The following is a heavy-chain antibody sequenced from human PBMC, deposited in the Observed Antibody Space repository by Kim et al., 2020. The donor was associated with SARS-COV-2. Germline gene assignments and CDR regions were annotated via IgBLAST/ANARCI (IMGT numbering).Heavy chain of an antibody. J-gene: IGHJ6*02. Sequence: GGSLRLSCAASGFTFSSYAMSWVRQAPGKGLEWVSAISGSGGSTYYADSVKGRFTISRDNSKNTLYLQMNSLRAEDTAVYYCAKDPPHYGTDYYYYYGMDVWGQGTTVTVSS. CDR1: GFTFSSYA. D-gene: IGHD3-10*01. V-gene: IGHV3-23*01. CDR2: ISGSGGST. CDR3: AKDPPHYGTDYYYYYGMDV.